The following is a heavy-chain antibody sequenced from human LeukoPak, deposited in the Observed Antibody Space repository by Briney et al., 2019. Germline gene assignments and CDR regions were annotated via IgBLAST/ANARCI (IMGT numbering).Heavy chain of an antibody. CDR2: ISSSSSYI. Sequence: GGSLRLSCAASGFTFSSNSMNWVRQAPGKGLEWVSSISSSSSYIYYADSVKGRFTISRDNAKNSLYLQMNSLRAEDTAIYYCAKLTSDTMIRGVTADYWGQGTLATVSS. D-gene: IGHD3-10*01. J-gene: IGHJ4*02. CDR1: GFTFSSNS. CDR3: AKLTSDTMIRGVTADY. V-gene: IGHV3-21*04.